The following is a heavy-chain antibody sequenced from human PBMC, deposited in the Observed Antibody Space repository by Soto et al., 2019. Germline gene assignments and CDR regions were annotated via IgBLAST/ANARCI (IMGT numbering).Heavy chain of an antibody. Sequence: ASVKVSCKASGYTFTSYYMHWVRQAPGQGLEWMGIINPSGGSTSYAQKFQGRVTMTRDTSTSTVYVELSSLRSEDTAVYYCARDATKVYYYDSSGYSFDYWGQGTLVTVSS. CDR1: GYTFTSYY. D-gene: IGHD3-22*01. CDR3: ARDATKVYYYDSSGYSFDY. CDR2: INPSGGST. V-gene: IGHV1-46*01. J-gene: IGHJ4*02.